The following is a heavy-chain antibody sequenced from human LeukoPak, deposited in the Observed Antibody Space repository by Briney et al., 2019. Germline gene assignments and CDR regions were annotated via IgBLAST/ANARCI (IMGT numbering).Heavy chain of an antibody. CDR3: ARASTVTTLGGYFDY. J-gene: IGHJ4*02. Sequence: GGSLRLSCAASGFTFSDYYMSWIRQAPGKGLEWVSYISSSGSTIYDADCVKGRFTISRDNSKNTLYLQMNSLRAEDTAVYYCARASTVTTLGGYFDYWGQGTLVTVSS. D-gene: IGHD4-17*01. CDR2: ISSSGSTI. CDR1: GFTFSDYY. V-gene: IGHV3-11*01.